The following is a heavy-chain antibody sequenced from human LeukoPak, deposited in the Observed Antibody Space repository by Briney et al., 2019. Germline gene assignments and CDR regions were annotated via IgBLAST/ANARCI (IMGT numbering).Heavy chain of an antibody. J-gene: IGHJ4*02. CDR2: ISYSVNT. CDR3: ARDKSLRGNWYGHDY. CDR1: GGSISTYY. D-gene: IGHD1-1*01. V-gene: IGHV4-59*01. Sequence: PSETLSLTCTVSGGSISTYYRSWIRQAPGEGLEWSGYISYSVNTNYNPSLMSRATISVDTSKNPFSLQLTSVAAADTAVYYCARDKSLRGNWYGHDYWGQGILVTVSS.